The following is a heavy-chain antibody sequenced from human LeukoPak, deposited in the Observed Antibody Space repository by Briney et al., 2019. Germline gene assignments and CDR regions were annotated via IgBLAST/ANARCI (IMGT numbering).Heavy chain of an antibody. CDR3: AKDYYGSGSFGLAGSPDY. D-gene: IGHD3-10*01. CDR2: ISGDGGST. V-gene: IGHV3-43*02. CDR1: GFTFDDYA. Sequence: GGSLRLSCAASGFTFDDYAMHWVRQAPGKGLEWVSLISGDGGSTYYADSVKGRFTISRDNSKNSLYLQMNSLRTEDTALYYCAKDYYGSGSFGLAGSPDYWGQGTLVTVSS. J-gene: IGHJ4*02.